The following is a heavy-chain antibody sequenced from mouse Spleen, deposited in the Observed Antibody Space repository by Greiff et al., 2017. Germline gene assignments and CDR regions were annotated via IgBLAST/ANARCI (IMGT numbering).Heavy chain of an antibody. CDR1: GFNIKDYY. CDR3: TTGYYGSSSYYYAMDY. CDR2: IDPEDGDT. D-gene: IGHD1-1*01. Sequence: EVQLQQSGAELVRPGASVKLSCTASGFNIKDYYMHWVKQRPEQGLEWIGRIDPEDGDTEYAPKFQGKATMTADTSSNTAYLQLCSLTSEDTAVYYCTTGYYGSSSYYYAMDYWGQGTSVTVSS. J-gene: IGHJ4*01. V-gene: IGHV14-1*01.